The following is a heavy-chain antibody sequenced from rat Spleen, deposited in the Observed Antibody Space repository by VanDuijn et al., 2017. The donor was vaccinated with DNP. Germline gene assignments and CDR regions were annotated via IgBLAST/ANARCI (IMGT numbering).Heavy chain of an antibody. CDR2: INTGSGGT. CDR3: ARRRLPYWYFDF. V-gene: IGHV1-43*01. CDR1: GYTFTTYY. Sequence: PGSSVKISCKASGYTFTTYYITWIKQTTGQGLEYIGYINTGSGGTNYNENFRGKATLTVDTSSNTAFMQLSSLTPDDSAVYYCARRRLPYWYFDFWGPGTMVTVSS. J-gene: IGHJ1*01. D-gene: IGHD1-4*01.